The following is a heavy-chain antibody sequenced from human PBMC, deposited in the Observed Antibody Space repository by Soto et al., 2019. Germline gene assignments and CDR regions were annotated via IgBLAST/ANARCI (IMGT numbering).Heavy chain of an antibody. J-gene: IGHJ1*01. Sequence: EVQLVESVGGWVQPGRSLRLSCAASGFTFRDYGMHWVRQVPGKGLEWVSGINWNSGSIGYADSVKGRFAISRDNAKNSLHLQMNSLRAEDTAFYYCVRDESINWYSGHFRHWGQGTLVTVSS. CDR3: VRDESINWYSGHFRH. CDR1: GFTFRDYG. V-gene: IGHV3-9*01. D-gene: IGHD6-13*01. CDR2: INWNSGSI.